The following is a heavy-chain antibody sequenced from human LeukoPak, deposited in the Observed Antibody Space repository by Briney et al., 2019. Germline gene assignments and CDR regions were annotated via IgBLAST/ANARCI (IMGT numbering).Heavy chain of an antibody. J-gene: IGHJ4*02. V-gene: IGHV3-7*03. Sequence: GGSLRLSCAASGFTFSSYWMNWARQAPGKGLEWVASINHNGNVNYYVDSVKGRFTISRDNAKNSLYLQMSNLRAEDTAVYYCARGSYYFDYWGQGTLVTVSS. CDR3: ARGSYYFDY. CDR1: GFTFSSYW. CDR2: INHNGNVN.